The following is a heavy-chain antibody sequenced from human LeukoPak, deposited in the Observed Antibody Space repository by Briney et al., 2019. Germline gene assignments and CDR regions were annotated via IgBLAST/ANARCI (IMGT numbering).Heavy chain of an antibody. Sequence: GASVKVSCKASGYTFTGYYMHWVRQAPGQGLEWMGWINPNSGGTNYAQKFQGRVTMTRDTSISTAYMELSRLRSDDTAVYYCARYYYGSGSPGGFDPWGQGTLVTVSS. J-gene: IGHJ5*02. CDR2: INPNSGGT. CDR3: ARYYYGSGSPGGFDP. CDR1: GYTFTGYY. D-gene: IGHD3-10*01. V-gene: IGHV1-2*02.